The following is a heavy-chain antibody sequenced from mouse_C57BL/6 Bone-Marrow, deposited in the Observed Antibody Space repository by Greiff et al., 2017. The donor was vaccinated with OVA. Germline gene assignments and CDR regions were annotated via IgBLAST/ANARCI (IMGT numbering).Heavy chain of an antibody. CDR1: GYTFTSYW. J-gene: IGHJ4*01. Sequence: QVQLQQPGAELVRPGSSVKLSCKASGYTFTSYWMHWVKQRPIQGLEWIGNIDPSDSETHYNQKFKDKATLTVDKSSSTAYMQLSSLTSEDSAVYYCARDYGSSYAMGYWGQGTSVTVSS. D-gene: IGHD1-1*01. CDR3: ARDYGSSYAMGY. CDR2: IDPSDSET. V-gene: IGHV1-52*01.